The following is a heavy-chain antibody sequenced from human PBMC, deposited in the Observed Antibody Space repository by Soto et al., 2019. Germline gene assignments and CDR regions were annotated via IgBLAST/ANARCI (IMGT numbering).Heavy chain of an antibody. V-gene: IGHV4-31*01. CDR3: AAARVTKLSLDY. CDR1: GGSISSNNYY. Sequence: QVQLQESGPGLLKPSQTLSLTCTVSGGSISSNNYYWSWIRQHPGKGQEGIGYIYYLGSTYYNLSLMSPVTTSRDTYKNQCFLMLSSVTAAYTAVYYCAAARVTKLSLDYWGQGTLVTVSS. J-gene: IGHJ4*02. D-gene: IGHD4-17*01. CDR2: IYYLGST.